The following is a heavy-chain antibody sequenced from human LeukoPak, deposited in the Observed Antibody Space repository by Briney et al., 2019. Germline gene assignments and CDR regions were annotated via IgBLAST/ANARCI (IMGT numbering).Heavy chain of an antibody. CDR3: ARGVVVVAATRDYYYMDV. D-gene: IGHD2-15*01. J-gene: IGHJ6*03. V-gene: IGHV1-46*01. Sequence: VASVKVSCKASGYTFTSYYMHWVRQAPGQGLEWMGIINPSGGSTSYAQKFQGRVTMTRDTSTSTVYMELSSLRSEDTAVYYCARGVVVVAATRDYYYMDVWGKGTTVTVSS. CDR1: GYTFTSYY. CDR2: INPSGGST.